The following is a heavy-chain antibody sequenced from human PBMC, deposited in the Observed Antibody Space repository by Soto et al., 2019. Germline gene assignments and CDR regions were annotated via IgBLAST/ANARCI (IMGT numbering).Heavy chain of an antibody. CDR1: GGSISSGDYY. Sequence: QVQLQESGPGLVKPSQTLSLTCTVSGGSISSGDYYWSWIRQPPGKGLEWIGYIYYSGSTYYNPSLKSRVTISVDTSKNQFSLKLSSVTAADTAVYYCARVFPPSTPLGNVWFDPWGQGTLVTVSS. CDR3: ARVFPPSTPLGNVWFDP. D-gene: IGHD2-2*01. CDR2: IYYSGST. V-gene: IGHV4-30-4*01. J-gene: IGHJ5*02.